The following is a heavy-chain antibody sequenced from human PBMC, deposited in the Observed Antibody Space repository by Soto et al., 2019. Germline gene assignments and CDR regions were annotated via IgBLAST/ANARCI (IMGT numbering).Heavy chain of an antibody. CDR2: ISYDGSNK. CDR1: GFTFSSYG. V-gene: IGHV3-30*18. Sequence: GGSLRLSCAASGFTFSSYGMHWVRQAPGKGLEWVAVISYDGSNKYYADSMKGRFTISRDNSKNTLYLQMNSLRAEDTAVYYCAKDTYYDFWSGYGLYYGMDVWGQGTTVTVSS. J-gene: IGHJ6*02. D-gene: IGHD3-3*01. CDR3: AKDTYYDFWSGYGLYYGMDV.